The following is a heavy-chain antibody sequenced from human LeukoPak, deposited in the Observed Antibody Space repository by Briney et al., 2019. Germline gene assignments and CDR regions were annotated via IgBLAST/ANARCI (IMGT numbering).Heavy chain of an antibody. Sequence: GGSLRLSCAASGFTFSSYAMHWVRQAPGKGLEWVAVISYDGSNKYYADSVKGRFTISRDNSKNTLYLQMNSLRAEDTAVYYCAKVLSVLWFGEFPDAFDIWGQGTMVTVSS. CDR1: GFTFSSYA. CDR3: AKVLSVLWFGEFPDAFDI. V-gene: IGHV3-30-3*01. D-gene: IGHD3-10*01. CDR2: ISYDGSNK. J-gene: IGHJ3*02.